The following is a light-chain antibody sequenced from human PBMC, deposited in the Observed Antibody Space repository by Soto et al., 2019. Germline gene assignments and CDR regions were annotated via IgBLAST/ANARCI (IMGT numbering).Light chain of an antibody. Sequence: EIVMTQSPATLSVSPGERATLSCRASQSVSSKLAWFQQKPGQAPSLLIYGVSTRATGVPVRFSGSGSGTEFTLTVNSLQSEDFEVYYCQQYNNWPHTFGQGTKVDIK. J-gene: IGKJ2*01. CDR1: QSVSSK. CDR2: GVS. CDR3: QQYNNWPHT. V-gene: IGKV3-15*01.